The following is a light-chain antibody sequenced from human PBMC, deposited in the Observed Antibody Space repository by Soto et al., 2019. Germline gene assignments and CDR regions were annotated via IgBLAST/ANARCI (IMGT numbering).Light chain of an antibody. V-gene: IGKV3-11*01. CDR2: DAS. J-gene: IGKJ4*01. Sequence: EIVLTQSPATLSLSPGERATLSCRASQSVSSYLAWYQQKPGQAPRLLIYDASNRATGIPARFSGSGSGTDFTLAISSVEPEDFAVYYCEQRSDWPPLTFGGGTKVEIK. CDR3: EQRSDWPPLT. CDR1: QSVSSY.